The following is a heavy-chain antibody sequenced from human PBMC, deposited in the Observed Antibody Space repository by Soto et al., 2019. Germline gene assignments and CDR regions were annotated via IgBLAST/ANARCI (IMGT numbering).Heavy chain of an antibody. D-gene: IGHD1-20*01. CDR1: GYTFTSYD. V-gene: IGHV1-69*13. Sequence: SVKVSCKASGYTFTSYDINWVRQATGQGLEWMGGIIPIFGTANYAQKFQGRVTITADESTSTAYMELSSLRSEDTAVYYCARDHNWNDGYYYYGMDVWGQGTTVTVSS. CDR2: IIPIFGTA. CDR3: ARDHNWNDGYYYYGMDV. J-gene: IGHJ6*02.